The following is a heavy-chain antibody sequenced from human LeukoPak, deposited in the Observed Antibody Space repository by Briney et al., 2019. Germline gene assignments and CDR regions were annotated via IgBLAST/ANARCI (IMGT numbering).Heavy chain of an antibody. Sequence: ASVKVSCKASGYTFTSYGISWARQAPGQGLEWMGRISAYNGNTNYAQKLQGRVTMTTDTSTSTAYMELRSLRSDDTAVYYCARVLWFGEFIDYWGQGTLVTVSS. CDR3: ARVLWFGEFIDY. CDR2: ISAYNGNT. J-gene: IGHJ4*02. V-gene: IGHV1-18*01. D-gene: IGHD3-10*01. CDR1: GYTFTSYG.